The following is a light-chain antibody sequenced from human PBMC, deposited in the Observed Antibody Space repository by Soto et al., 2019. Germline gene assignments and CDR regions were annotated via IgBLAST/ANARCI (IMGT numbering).Light chain of an antibody. J-gene: IGKJ2*01. CDR3: QQSSGIPYT. CDR2: ATS. CDR1: QYIGTY. V-gene: IGKV1-39*01. Sequence: DIQMTQSPASLSASVGDRVTVTCRASQYIGTYLNWYQQQPGKAPKRLIYATSTLQSVVPSRFSGSGSGTDFTLTISSLQPEDFATYYCQQSSGIPYTFGQGTKAEIQ.